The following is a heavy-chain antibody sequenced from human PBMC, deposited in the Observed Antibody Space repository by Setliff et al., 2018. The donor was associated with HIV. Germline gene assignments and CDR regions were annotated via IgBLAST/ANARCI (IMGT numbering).Heavy chain of an antibody. CDR1: GYTFNNYY. J-gene: IGHJ5*02. D-gene: IGHD3-3*01. CDR3: ARDIPHDYTFWSGSTRFDP. V-gene: IGHV1-46*02. Sequence: ASVKVSCKASGYTFNNYYMHWVRQAPGQGLEWMGIINPSGGSTSSAQKFQGRITMTRDTSTSTVYMELSSLRSEDTAVYYCARDIPHDYTFWSGSTRFDPWGQGTLVTVSS. CDR2: INPSGGST.